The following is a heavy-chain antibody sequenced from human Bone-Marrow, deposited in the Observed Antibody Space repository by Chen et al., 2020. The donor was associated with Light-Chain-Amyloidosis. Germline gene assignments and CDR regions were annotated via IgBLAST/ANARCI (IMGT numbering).Heavy chain of an antibody. CDR1: GLSFSDFY. Sequence: QVQLVESGGGLVKPGGSLRLSCVVSGLSFSDFYMTWIRQAPGKGPEWISYVSAEYGRTMYADSVRGRFTISRDDSKNTLYLDLEALRAEDTAVYYCATTVTSQGNYYYGLDVWGRGTTVTVSS. CDR3: ATTVTSQGNYYYGLDV. D-gene: IGHD4-17*01. V-gene: IGHV3-11*06. J-gene: IGHJ6*02. CDR2: VSAEYGRT.